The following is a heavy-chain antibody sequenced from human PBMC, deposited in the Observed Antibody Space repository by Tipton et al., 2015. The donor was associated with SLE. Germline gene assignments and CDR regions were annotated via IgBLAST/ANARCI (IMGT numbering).Heavy chain of an antibody. D-gene: IGHD3-22*01. CDR3: ARSSSGYYVDY. CDR2: IYYSGST. CDR1: GASISSYS. J-gene: IGHJ4*02. Sequence: TLSLTCTVSGASISSYSWSWIRQPPGKGLEWIGYIYYSGSTNYNPSLKSRVTISVDTSKNQFSLRLSSVTAADTAVYYCARSSSGYYVDYWGQGTLVTVSS. V-gene: IGHV4-59*08.